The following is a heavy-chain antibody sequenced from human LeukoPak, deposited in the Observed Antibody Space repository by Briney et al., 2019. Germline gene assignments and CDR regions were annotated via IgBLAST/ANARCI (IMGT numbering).Heavy chain of an antibody. Sequence: SETLSLTCTVSGGSISGYYWSWIRQPAGKGLEWIGRIYTSGNTNYNPSLKSRVTMSVDTSKNQFSLKLTSVTAADTAVYYCAREGNIIRFLNDWGQGTLVTVSS. D-gene: IGHD3-3*01. CDR3: AREGNIIRFLND. J-gene: IGHJ4*02. CDR1: GGSISGYY. CDR2: IYTSGNT. V-gene: IGHV4-4*07.